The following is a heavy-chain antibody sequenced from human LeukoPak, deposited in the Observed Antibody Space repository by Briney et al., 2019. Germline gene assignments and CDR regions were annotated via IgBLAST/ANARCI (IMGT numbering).Heavy chain of an antibody. V-gene: IGHV4-61*02. CDR3: AIDRIAAAHDAFDI. Sequence: SQTLSLSCTVSGGSIGSGSYYWSWIRQPAGKGLEWIGRIYTSGSTNYNPSLKSRVTISVDTSKNQFSLKLSSVTAADTAVYYCAIDRIAAAHDAFDISGQGTMVTVSS. CDR1: GGSIGSGSYY. D-gene: IGHD6-13*01. CDR2: IYTSGST. J-gene: IGHJ3*02.